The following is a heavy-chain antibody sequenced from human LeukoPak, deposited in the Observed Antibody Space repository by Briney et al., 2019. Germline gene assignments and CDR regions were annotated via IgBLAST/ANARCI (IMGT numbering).Heavy chain of an antibody. J-gene: IGHJ4*02. V-gene: IGHV1-69*05. CDR1: GGTFSSYA. CDR3: AARITDSGSSHIDY. Sequence: SVKVSCKASGGTFSSYAISWVRQAPGQGLEWMGGIIPIFGTANYAQKFQGRVTITTDESTSTAYMELSSLRSEDTAVYYCAARITDSGSSHIDYWGQGTLVTVSS. D-gene: IGHD1-26*01. CDR2: IIPIFGTA.